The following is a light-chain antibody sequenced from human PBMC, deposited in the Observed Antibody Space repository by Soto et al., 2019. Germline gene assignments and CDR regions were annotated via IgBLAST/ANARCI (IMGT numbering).Light chain of an antibody. V-gene: IGKV1-39*01. CDR3: QQSFETPLP. J-gene: IGKJ4*01. Sequence: DIPVTQSPSSLSASVGDRVFITCRTGQTIDKYLNWYQQKPGRAPKLLIYGASNLHSAVPSRFSGSGSGTEFTLSISGLQPEDLATYHCQQSFETPLPFGGGTKIEIK. CDR2: GAS. CDR1: QTIDKY.